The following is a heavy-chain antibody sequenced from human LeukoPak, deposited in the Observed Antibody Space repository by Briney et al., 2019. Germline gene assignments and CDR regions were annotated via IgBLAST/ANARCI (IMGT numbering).Heavy chain of an antibody. J-gene: IGHJ6*03. V-gene: IGHV3-30*02. D-gene: IGHD2-8*01. CDR2: IRYDGSNK. CDR1: GFTFSSYG. Sequence: GGSLRLSCAASGFTFSSYGMHWVRQAPGKGLEWVAFIRYDGSNKYYADSVKGRFTISRDNSKNTLYLQMNSLRAEDTAVYYCARCMRYCTNGVCYTSYYYYYMDVWGKGTTVTVSS. CDR3: ARCMRYCTNGVCYTSYYYYYMDV.